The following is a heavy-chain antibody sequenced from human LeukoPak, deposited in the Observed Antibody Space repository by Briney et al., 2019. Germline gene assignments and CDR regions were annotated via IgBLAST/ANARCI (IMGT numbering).Heavy chain of an antibody. Sequence: GGSLRLSCAASGFTFSSYAMHWVRQAPGKGLEWVAVISYDGSNKYYADSVKGRFTISRDNSKNTLYLQMNSLRAEDTAVYYCARDSVGATSWYFDLWGRGTLVTVSS. CDR2: ISYDGSNK. V-gene: IGHV3-30*14. J-gene: IGHJ2*01. D-gene: IGHD1-26*01. CDR1: GFTFSSYA. CDR3: ARDSVGATSWYFDL.